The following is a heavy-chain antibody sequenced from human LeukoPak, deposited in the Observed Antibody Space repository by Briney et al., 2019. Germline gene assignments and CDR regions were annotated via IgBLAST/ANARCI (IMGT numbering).Heavy chain of an antibody. CDR3: ATSSYYDSSGPFDY. Sequence: SETLSLTCTVSGGSISSSSYYWGWIRQPPGEGLEWIGYIYYSGSTNYNPSLKSRVTISVDTSKNQFSLKLSSVTAADTAVYYCATSSYYDSSGPFDYWGQGTLVTVSS. V-gene: IGHV4-61*05. J-gene: IGHJ4*02. CDR1: GGSISSSSYY. CDR2: IYYSGST. D-gene: IGHD3-22*01.